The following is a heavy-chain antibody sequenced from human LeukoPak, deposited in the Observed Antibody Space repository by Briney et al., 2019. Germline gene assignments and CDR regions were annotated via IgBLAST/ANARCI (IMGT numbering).Heavy chain of an antibody. CDR1: GFTFSSYA. CDR2: ISSTGGDI. V-gene: IGHV3-23*01. J-gene: IGHJ4*02. Sequence: GGSLRLSCAASGFTFSSYAMSWVRQAPGKGLEWVSAISSTGGDIYYADSVKGRFTISRDNSKNTLYLQMNSLRAEDTALYYCAKDLGAWNSGWYKDYWGQGTLVTVSS. D-gene: IGHD6-13*01. CDR3: AKDLGAWNSGWYKDY.